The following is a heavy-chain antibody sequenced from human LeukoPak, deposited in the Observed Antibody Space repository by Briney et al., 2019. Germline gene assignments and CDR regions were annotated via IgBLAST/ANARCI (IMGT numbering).Heavy chain of an antibody. Sequence: ASVKVSCKASGYTFTGYYMHWVRQAPGQGLEWMGWINPNSGGTNYAQKFQGRVSMTRDTSISTAYMEQSRLRSDDTAVYYCARERGYCSSTSCYLNYYYMDVWGKGTTVTVSS. V-gene: IGHV1-2*02. CDR1: GYTFTGYY. D-gene: IGHD2-2*01. J-gene: IGHJ6*03. CDR2: INPNSGGT. CDR3: ARERGYCSSTSCYLNYYYMDV.